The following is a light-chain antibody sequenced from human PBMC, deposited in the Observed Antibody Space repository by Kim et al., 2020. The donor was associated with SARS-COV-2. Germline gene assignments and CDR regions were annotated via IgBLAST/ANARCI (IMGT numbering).Light chain of an antibody. CDR1: NIGGQS. V-gene: IGLV3-21*04. J-gene: IGLJ2*01. Sequence: SYELTQPPSVSVAPGKTARITCGGNNIGGQSVHWYQQKPGQAPILVIYYDSDRPSGIPERFSGSNSGNTATLTISRVEAGDEADYYCQVWDDSRDHPLFGGGTKLTVL. CDR3: QVWDDSRDHPL. CDR2: YDS.